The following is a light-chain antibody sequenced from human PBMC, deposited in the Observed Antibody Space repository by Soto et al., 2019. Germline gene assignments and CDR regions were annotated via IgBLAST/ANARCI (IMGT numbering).Light chain of an antibody. CDR3: AAWDDSLNGPHVV. V-gene: IGLV1-44*01. CDR1: TSNIGSNT. CDR2: SNS. Sequence: QSVLTQPPSASGTPGQRVTISCSGSTSNIGSNTVNWYQQLPGTAPKLLIYSNSQRPSGVPDRFSGSKSGTSASLAISGLQSEDEADYYCAAWDDSLNGPHVVFGGGTKLPVL. J-gene: IGLJ2*01.